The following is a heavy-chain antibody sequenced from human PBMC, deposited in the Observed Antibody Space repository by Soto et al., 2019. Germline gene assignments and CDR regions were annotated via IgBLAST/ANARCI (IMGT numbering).Heavy chain of an antibody. CDR1: GFTISSYA. D-gene: IGHD3-3*01. V-gene: IGHV3-30-3*01. Sequence: GGSLRLSCAASGFTISSYAMHWVRQAPGKGLEWVAVISYDGSNKYYADSVKGRFTISRDNSKNTLYLQMNSLRAEDTAVYYCARDRARITISPNPNWFDPWGQGTLVTVSS. CDR2: ISYDGSNK. J-gene: IGHJ5*02. CDR3: ARDRARITISPNPNWFDP.